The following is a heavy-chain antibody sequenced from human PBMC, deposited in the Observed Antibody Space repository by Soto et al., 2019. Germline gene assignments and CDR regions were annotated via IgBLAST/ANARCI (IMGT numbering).Heavy chain of an antibody. D-gene: IGHD1-1*01. CDR2: IYHTGST. Sequence: SETLSLTWSVFRGSIRTVGHYWTWIRQPPGKGLEWIGSIYHTGSTYYSKSLRSRLTMSVDTSKSQFSLRLSSVTAADTAVYYCARATGTLRSRNCDYWGQGSLVTVSS. V-gene: IGHV4-31*02. CDR3: ARATGTLRSRNCDY. J-gene: IGHJ4*02. CDR1: RGSIRTVGHY.